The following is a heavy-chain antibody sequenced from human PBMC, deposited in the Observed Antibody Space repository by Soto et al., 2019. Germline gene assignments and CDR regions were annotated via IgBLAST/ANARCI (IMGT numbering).Heavy chain of an antibody. CDR2: INGGSDSI. Sequence: EVQLVESGGGLVQPGGSLRLYCVGSGFMFDSYAMNWVRQAPGKGLEWVAYINGGSDSIYYAESVKGRFTISRDNARNSLSLKMNSLSDETAAVYSCAKSGDSAGWGIDFWGQGTLVTVSS. CDR1: GFMFDSYA. CDR3: AKSGDSAGWGIDF. V-gene: IGHV3-48*02. D-gene: IGHD6-19*01. J-gene: IGHJ4*02.